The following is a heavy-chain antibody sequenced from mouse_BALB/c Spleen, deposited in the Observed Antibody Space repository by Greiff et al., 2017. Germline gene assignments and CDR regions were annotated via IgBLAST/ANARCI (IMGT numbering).Heavy chain of an antibody. D-gene: IGHD1-2*01. V-gene: IGHV5-4*02. Sequence: EVKLVESGGGLVKPGGSLKLSCAASGFTFSDYYMYWVRQTPEKRLEWVATISDGGSYTYYPDSVKGRFTISRDNAKNNLYLQMSSLKSEDTAMYYCARGPLSLLRLRYYAMDYGGKGTSVTVSS. CDR2: ISDGGSYT. CDR1: GFTFSDYY. J-gene: IGHJ4*01. CDR3: ARGPLSLLRLRYYAMDY.